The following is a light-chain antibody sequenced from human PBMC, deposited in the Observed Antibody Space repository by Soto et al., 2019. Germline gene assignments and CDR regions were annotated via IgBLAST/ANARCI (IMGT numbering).Light chain of an antibody. CDR1: QSVRNSY. CDR3: QRYNNWPLT. V-gene: IGKV3-15*01. Sequence: IVLTQSPGTLSLSPGERVTLSCRATQSVRNSYFAWYQQKPGQAPRLLIYDTSTRATGVPARFSGSRSGTEFTLTINSLQSEDFAVYYCQRYNNWPLTFGGGTKVESK. J-gene: IGKJ4*01. CDR2: DTS.